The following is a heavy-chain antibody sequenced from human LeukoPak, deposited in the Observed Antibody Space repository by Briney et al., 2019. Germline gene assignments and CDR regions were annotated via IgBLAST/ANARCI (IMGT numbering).Heavy chain of an antibody. CDR1: GFTFSSYA. CDR2: ISGSGGST. J-gene: IGHJ4*02. D-gene: IGHD2-2*01. V-gene: IGHV3-23*01. CDR3: AKDVVVVPASYFDYFDY. Sequence: GGSLRLSCAASGFTFSSYAMSWVRQAPGKGLEWVSAISGSGGSTYYADSVKGRFTISRDNSKNTLYLQMNSLRAEDTAVYYCAKDVVVVPASYFDYFDYWGQGTLVTVSS.